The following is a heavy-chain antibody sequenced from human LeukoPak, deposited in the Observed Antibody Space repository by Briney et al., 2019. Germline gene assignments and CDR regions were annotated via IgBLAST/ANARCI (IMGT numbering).Heavy chain of an antibody. CDR1: GYSFSSYW. CDR3: ARRYSGSYSAFDI. V-gene: IGHV5-51*01. Sequence: GESLKISCKGSGYSFSSYWIGWVRQMPGKGLEWMGIINPGDSDTRYSPSFQGQVTISADKSISTAYLQWSSLTASYTAMYYCARRYSGSYSAFDIWGQGTMVTVSS. D-gene: IGHD1-26*01. CDR2: INPGDSDT. J-gene: IGHJ3*02.